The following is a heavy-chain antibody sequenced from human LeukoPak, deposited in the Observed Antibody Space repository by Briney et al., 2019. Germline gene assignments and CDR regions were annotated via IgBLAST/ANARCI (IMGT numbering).Heavy chain of an antibody. D-gene: IGHD2-15*01. CDR3: AREAGYCAPVCLKSNWFDP. V-gene: IGHV3-23*01. J-gene: IGHJ5*02. CDR1: GFPFSSHA. CDR2: ISNGKT. Sequence: GGSLRLSCAASGFPFSSHAMSWVRQPPGKGLEWVAAISNGKTYYADSVRGRFTISRDDSKNTVYLHMNSLRDEDTALYYSAREAGYCAPVCLKSNWFDPWGQGTLVTVSS.